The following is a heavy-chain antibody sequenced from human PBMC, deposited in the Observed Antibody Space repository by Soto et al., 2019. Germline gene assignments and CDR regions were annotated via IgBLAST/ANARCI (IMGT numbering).Heavy chain of an antibody. CDR3: ARDWGHSSGWYYYYYGMDV. J-gene: IGHJ6*02. CDR2: ISAYNGNT. Sequence: QVQLVQSGAEVKKPGASVKVSCKASGYTFTSYGISWVRQAPGQGLEWMGWISAYNGNTNYAQKLQGRVTMTTDTSTSTAYMELRSLRSDDTTVYYCARDWGHSSGWYYYYYGMDVWGQGTTVTVSS. V-gene: IGHV1-18*04. D-gene: IGHD6-19*01. CDR1: GYTFTSYG.